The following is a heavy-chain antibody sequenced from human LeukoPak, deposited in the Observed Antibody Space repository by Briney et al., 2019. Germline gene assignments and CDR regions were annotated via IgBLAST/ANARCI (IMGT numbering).Heavy chain of an antibody. J-gene: IGHJ5*02. Sequence: GGSLRLSCATSGFTFSSYWMHRVRQVPGKGLVWVARINTYGTSTTYGDSVEGRFTISRDNAKNTLDLEMNSLRDDDTAVYYCARGSTTVTTRDWFDPWGQGTQVTVSS. D-gene: IGHD4-17*01. CDR1: GFTFSSYW. V-gene: IGHV3-74*03. CDR3: ARGSTTVTTRDWFDP. CDR2: INTYGTST.